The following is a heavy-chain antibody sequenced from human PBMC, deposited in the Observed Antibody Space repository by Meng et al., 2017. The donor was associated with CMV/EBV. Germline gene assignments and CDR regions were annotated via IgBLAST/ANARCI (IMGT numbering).Heavy chain of an antibody. CDR1: GGSIVTSTYY. V-gene: IGHV4-39*07. CDR2: IYYSGST. D-gene: IGHD6-19*01. CDR3: ARDSAVAGVVDY. Sequence: QRQRMESGPGLVRLSETLSLTCTVSGGSIVTSTYYWGWIRQPPGKGLEWIGSIYYSGSTYYNPSLKSRVTISVDTSKNQFSLKLSSVTAADTAVYYCARDSAVAGVVDYWGQGTLVTVSS. J-gene: IGHJ4*02.